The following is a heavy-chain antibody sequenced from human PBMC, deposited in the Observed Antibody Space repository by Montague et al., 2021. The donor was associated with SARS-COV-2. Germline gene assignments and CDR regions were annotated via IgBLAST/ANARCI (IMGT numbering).Heavy chain of an antibody. CDR2: IHWDDDD. Sequence: PALVKPTQTLTLTCTFSGFSLSTVGVGVGWIRQPPGKALEWLALIHWDDDDFYSPSLKSRLTITKDTSKKQVVLIMTNTDPVDTATYYCAHSQTKYSGSYFGAFDIWGQGTMVTVSS. V-gene: IGHV2-5*02. J-gene: IGHJ3*02. CDR3: AHSQTKYSGSYFGAFDI. D-gene: IGHD1-26*01. CDR1: GFSLSTVGVG.